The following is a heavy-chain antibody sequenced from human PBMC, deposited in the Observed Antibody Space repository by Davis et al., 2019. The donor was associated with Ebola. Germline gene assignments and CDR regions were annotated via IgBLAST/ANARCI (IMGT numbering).Heavy chain of an antibody. J-gene: IGHJ4*02. CDR1: GYIFTTYG. Sequence: AASVKVSCKASGYIFTTYGIHWVRQAPGQGLEWMGWINTNTGDPTYAQGVTGRFVFSVDTSVSTAFLQISSLKPEDTAVYYCARDREGDFDLWGQGTLVTVSS. CDR3: ARDREGDFDL. CDR2: INTNTGDP. V-gene: IGHV7-4-1*02. D-gene: IGHD1-26*01.